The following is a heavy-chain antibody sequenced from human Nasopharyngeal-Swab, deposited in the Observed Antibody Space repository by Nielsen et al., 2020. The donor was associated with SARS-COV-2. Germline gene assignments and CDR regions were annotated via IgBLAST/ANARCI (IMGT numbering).Heavy chain of an antibody. Sequence: SETLSLTCTVSGGSISSYYWSWIRQPDGKGLEWIGRIYTSGSTNYNPSLKSRVTMSVDTSKNQFSLKLSSVTAADTAVYYCARDNMVRGVIRYYYYGMDVWGQGTTVTVSS. CDR1: GGSISSYY. J-gene: IGHJ6*02. CDR2: IYTSGST. V-gene: IGHV4-4*07. D-gene: IGHD3-10*01. CDR3: ARDNMVRGVIRYYYYGMDV.